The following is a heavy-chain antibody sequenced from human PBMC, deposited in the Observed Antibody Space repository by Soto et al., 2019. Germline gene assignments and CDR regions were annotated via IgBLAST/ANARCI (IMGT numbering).Heavy chain of an antibody. CDR2: IRQDGTES. J-gene: IGHJ3*02. Sequence: GGSLRLSCAASGITLSTSWMTWVRQAPGKGLEWVANIRQDGTESHYVDSVRGRFTISRDNAKNSLFLQMNSLTAEDTAVYYCARDTYDSGGYAAFDIWGQGTMVTVSS. V-gene: IGHV3-7*04. CDR1: GITLSTSW. D-gene: IGHD3-22*01. CDR3: ARDTYDSGGYAAFDI.